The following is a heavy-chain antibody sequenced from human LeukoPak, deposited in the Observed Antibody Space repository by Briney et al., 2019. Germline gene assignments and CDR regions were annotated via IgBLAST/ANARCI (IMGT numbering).Heavy chain of an antibody. CDR1: GGSFSSYT. CDR3: AREDSSGAAGY. Sequence: SETLSLTCTASGGSFSSYTGSWFRQPPGKGLEWIGYIYYSGSTNYNPSIKSRVTISVDTSKNQFSLKLSSVTAADTAVYYCAREDSSGAAGYWGQGTLVTVSS. D-gene: IGHD6-25*01. CDR2: IYYSGST. J-gene: IGHJ4*02. V-gene: IGHV4-59*01.